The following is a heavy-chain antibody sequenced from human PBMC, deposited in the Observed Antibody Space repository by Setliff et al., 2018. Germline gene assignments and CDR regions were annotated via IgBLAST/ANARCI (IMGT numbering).Heavy chain of an antibody. V-gene: IGHV4-30-4*08. D-gene: IGHD5-12*01. J-gene: IGHJ4*02. CDR3: ARIGDGYNYYFDY. CDR1: GGSIRSGDYY. Sequence: PSETLSLTCTVSGGSIRSGDYYWSWIRQPPGKGLEWIGFISYTGGTYYNPSLKSRVTMSLDMSKNQFSLKLRSMTAADTAVYYCARIGDGYNYYFDYWGQGTLVTVSS. CDR2: ISYTGGT.